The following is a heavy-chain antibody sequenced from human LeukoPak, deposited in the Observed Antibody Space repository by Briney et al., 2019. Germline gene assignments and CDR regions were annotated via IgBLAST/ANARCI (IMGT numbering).Heavy chain of an antibody. Sequence: GGSLRLSCAASGFTFSSYAMSWVRQAPGKGLDWVAAITYDGDRTYYADSVKGRFTISRDISSRTLFLQMSSLRAEDTAVYFCAKETRVAPRHIDFWGQGTLVTVSS. D-gene: IGHD2-15*01. V-gene: IGHV3-23*01. CDR2: ITYDGDRT. J-gene: IGHJ4*02. CDR1: GFTFSSYA. CDR3: AKETRVAPRHIDF.